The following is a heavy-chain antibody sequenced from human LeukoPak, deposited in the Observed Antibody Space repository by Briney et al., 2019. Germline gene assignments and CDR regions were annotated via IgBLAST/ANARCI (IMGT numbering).Heavy chain of an antibody. D-gene: IGHD2-15*01. V-gene: IGHV4-31*03. Sequence: SETLSLTCTVSGGSISSGGYYWSWIRQHPGKGLEWIGCIYYSGSTYYNPSLKSRVTISVDTSKNQFSLKLSSVTAADTAVYYCARMVAATRCFDYWGQGTLVTVSS. J-gene: IGHJ4*02. CDR1: GGSISSGGYY. CDR3: ARMVAATRCFDY. CDR2: IYYSGST.